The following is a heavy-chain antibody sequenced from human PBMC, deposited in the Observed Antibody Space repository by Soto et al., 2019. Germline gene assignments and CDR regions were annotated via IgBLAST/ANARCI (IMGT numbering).Heavy chain of an antibody. Sequence: QVQLQESGPGLVKPSETLSLTCSVSAGSISTYHWSWIRQPAGKGLEWIGRIYYTGSTDYNPSLKSRVTMSVDTSKNQFSLKVSSVTAADTAMYYCARDCSGGACYPASFDYWGQGTLVTVSS. J-gene: IGHJ4*02. CDR3: ARDCSGGACYPASFDY. CDR2: IYYTGST. V-gene: IGHV4-4*07. D-gene: IGHD2-15*01. CDR1: AGSISTYH.